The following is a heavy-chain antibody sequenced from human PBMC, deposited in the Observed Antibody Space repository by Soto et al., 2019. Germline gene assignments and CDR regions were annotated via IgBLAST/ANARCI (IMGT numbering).Heavy chain of an antibody. CDR3: TSLTTLGY. V-gene: IGHV3-15*07. CDR2: IKSKTDGGTT. CDR1: SVSNAW. Sequence: SVSNAWMNWVRQAPGKGLEWVGRIKSKTDGGTTDYAAPVKGRFTISGDDSKNTLYLQMNSLKTEDTAVYYCTSLTTLGYWGQGTLVTVSS. J-gene: IGHJ4*02.